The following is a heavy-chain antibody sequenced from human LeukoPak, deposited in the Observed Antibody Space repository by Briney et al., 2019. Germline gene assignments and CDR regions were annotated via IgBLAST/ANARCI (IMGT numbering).Heavy chain of an antibody. V-gene: IGHV3-33*06. Sequence: PGGSLRLSCAASGFTFSSYGMQWVRQAPGKGLEWVAVIWYDGSNKYYADSVKGRFTISRDNSKNTLYLQMNSLRAEDTAVYYCAKDSGGYSYGYVYFDCWGQGTLVTVSS. D-gene: IGHD5-18*01. CDR3: AKDSGGYSYGYVYFDC. J-gene: IGHJ4*02. CDR2: IWYDGSNK. CDR1: GFTFSSYG.